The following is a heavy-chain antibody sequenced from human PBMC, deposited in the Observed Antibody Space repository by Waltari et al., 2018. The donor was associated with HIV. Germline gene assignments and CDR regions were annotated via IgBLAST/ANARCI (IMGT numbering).Heavy chain of an antibody. Sequence: EVQLVESGGGLVQPGRSLRLSCTASGFTFGAYAMRWFRQAPGKGLEWVGFIRSKAYGGTTEYAASVKGRFTISRDDSKSIAYLQMNSLKTEDTAVYYCTRGVTMIVVVTPFDYWGQGTLVTVSS. D-gene: IGHD3-22*01. CDR3: TRGVTMIVVVTPFDY. V-gene: IGHV3-49*03. J-gene: IGHJ4*02. CDR2: IRSKAYGGTT. CDR1: GFTFGAYA.